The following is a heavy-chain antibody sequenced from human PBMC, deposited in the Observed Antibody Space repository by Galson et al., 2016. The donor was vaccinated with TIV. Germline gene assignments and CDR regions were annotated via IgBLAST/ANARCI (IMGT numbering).Heavy chain of an antibody. J-gene: IGHJ4*02. V-gene: IGHV2-26*01. Sequence: PALVKPTQTLTLTCTVSGFSLTSGRMGVSWIRQPPGKALEWLAHIFSSDEKSYTPSLRSRLTISKDTSRSQVVLTMTPMDPVDTGTYYCARIELTGADYWGQGILVTVSS. CDR3: ARIELTGADY. CDR2: IFSSDEK. CDR1: GFSLTSGRMG. D-gene: IGHD7-27*01.